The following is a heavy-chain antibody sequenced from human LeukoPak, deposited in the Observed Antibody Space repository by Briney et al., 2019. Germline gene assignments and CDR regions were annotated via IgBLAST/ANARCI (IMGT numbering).Heavy chain of an antibody. CDR3: ARGAYGSGSYSLDAFDI. V-gene: IGHV4-30-4*01. CDR2: IYYSGST. CDR1: GDSISSSSYY. J-gene: IGHJ3*02. Sequence: SETLSLTCTVSGDSISSSSYYWSWIRQPPGKGLEWIGYIYYSGSTYYNPSLKSRVTISVDTSKNQFSLKLSSVTAADTAVYYCARGAYGSGSYSLDAFDIWGQGTMVTVSS. D-gene: IGHD3-10*01.